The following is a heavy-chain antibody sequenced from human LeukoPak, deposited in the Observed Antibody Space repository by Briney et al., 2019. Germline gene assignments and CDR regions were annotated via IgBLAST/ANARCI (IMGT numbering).Heavy chain of an antibody. CDR1: GFTFSSYA. Sequence: PGRSLRLSCAASGFTFSSYAMHWVRQAPGKGLEWVAVISYDGSNKYYADSVKGRFTISRDNSKNTLYLQMNSLRAEDTAVYYCARDPNYDFWSGRPEYYFDYWGQGTLVTVSS. V-gene: IGHV3-30-3*01. J-gene: IGHJ4*02. CDR3: ARDPNYDFWSGRPEYYFDY. D-gene: IGHD3-3*01. CDR2: ISYDGSNK.